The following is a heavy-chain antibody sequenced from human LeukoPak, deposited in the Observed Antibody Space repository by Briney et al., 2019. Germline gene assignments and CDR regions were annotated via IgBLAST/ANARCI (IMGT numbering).Heavy chain of an antibody. D-gene: IGHD2-21*02. CDR3: AREAPYCGGDCPEPGFDP. CDR2: IIPILGIA. J-gene: IGHJ5*02. CDR1: GGTFSSYT. V-gene: IGHV1-69*04. Sequence: GSSVKVSCKASGGTFSSYTISWVRQAPGQGLEWMGRIIPILGIASYAQKFQGRVTITADKSTSTAYMELSSLRSEDTAVYYCAREAPYCGGDCPEPGFDPWGQGTLVTVSS.